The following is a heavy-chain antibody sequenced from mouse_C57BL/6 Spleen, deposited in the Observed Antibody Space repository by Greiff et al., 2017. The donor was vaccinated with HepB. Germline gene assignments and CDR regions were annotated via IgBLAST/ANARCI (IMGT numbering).Heavy chain of an antibody. Sequence: EVQLQQSGPELVKPGASVKIPCKASGYTFTDYNMDWVKQSHGKSLEWIGDINPNNGGTIYNQKFKGKATLTVDKSSSTAYMELRSLTSEDTAVYYCARSPYGSSYRYAMDYWGQGTSVTVSS. CDR3: ARSPYGSSYRYAMDY. D-gene: IGHD1-1*01. V-gene: IGHV1-18*01. J-gene: IGHJ4*01. CDR2: INPNNGGT. CDR1: GYTFTDYN.